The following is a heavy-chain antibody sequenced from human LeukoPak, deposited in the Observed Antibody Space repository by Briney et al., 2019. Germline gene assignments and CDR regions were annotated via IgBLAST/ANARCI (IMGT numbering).Heavy chain of an antibody. CDR3: AREGYCSSTSCYGNGMDV. J-gene: IGHJ6*04. D-gene: IGHD2-2*01. CDR1: GYSISSGYY. CDR2: IYHSGST. V-gene: IGHV4-38-2*02. Sequence: SETLSLTCAVSGYSISSGYYWGWIRQPPGKGLEWIGSIYHSGSTYNNPSLKSRVTISVDTSKNQFSLKLSSVTAADTAVYYCAREGYCSSTSCYGNGMDVWGKGTTVTVSS.